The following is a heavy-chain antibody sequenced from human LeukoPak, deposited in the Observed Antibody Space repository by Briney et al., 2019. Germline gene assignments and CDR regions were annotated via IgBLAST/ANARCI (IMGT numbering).Heavy chain of an antibody. D-gene: IGHD1-26*01. CDR1: GGSFSGCY. Sequence: PSETLSLTCAVYGGSFSGCYWSWIRQPPGKGLEWIGEINHSGSTNYNPSLKSRVTISVDTSKNQFSLKLSSVTAADTAVYYCAVGYYFDYWGQGTLVTVSS. CDR2: INHSGST. V-gene: IGHV4-34*01. J-gene: IGHJ4*02. CDR3: AVGYYFDY.